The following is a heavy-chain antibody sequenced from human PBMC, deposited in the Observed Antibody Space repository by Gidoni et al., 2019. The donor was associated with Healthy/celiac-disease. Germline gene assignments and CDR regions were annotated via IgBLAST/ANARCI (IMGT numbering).Heavy chain of an antibody. CDR2: ISSSSSYI. V-gene: IGHV3-21*01. CDR3: ARDGVWDSGSYRGDFDY. J-gene: IGHJ4*02. CDR1: GFTFISYS. Sequence: EVQLVESGGGLVKPGGSLRLSCAASGFTFISYSMNWVRQAPGKGLEWVSSISSSSSYIYYADSVKGRFTISRDNAKNSLYLQMNSLRAEDTAVYYCARDGVWDSGSYRGDFDYWGQGTLVTVSS. D-gene: IGHD1-26*01.